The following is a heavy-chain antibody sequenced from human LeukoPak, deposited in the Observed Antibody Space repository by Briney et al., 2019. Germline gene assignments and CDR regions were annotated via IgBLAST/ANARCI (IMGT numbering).Heavy chain of an antibody. CDR1: GGTFSSYA. J-gene: IGHJ5*02. Sequence: ASVKVSCKASGGTFSSYAISWVRQAPGQGLERMGGIIPIFGTANYAQKFQGRVTITADESTSTAYMELSSLRSEDTAVYYCARNGYCSGGSCDRFDPWGQGTLVTVSS. CDR2: IIPIFGTA. V-gene: IGHV1-69*01. D-gene: IGHD2-15*01. CDR3: ARNGYCSGGSCDRFDP.